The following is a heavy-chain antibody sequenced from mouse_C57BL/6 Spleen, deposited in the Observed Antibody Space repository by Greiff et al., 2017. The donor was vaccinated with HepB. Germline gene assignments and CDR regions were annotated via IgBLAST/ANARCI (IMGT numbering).Heavy chain of an antibody. D-gene: IGHD2-13*01. V-gene: IGHV1-69*01. CDR2: IDPSDSYT. CDR3: AREVNGAYFDY. J-gene: IGHJ2*01. CDR1: GYTFTSYW. Sequence: VQLQQPGAELVMPGASVKLSCKASGYTFTSYWMHWVKQRPGQGLEWIGEIDPSDSYTNYNQKFKGKSTLTVDKSSSTAYMQRSSLTSEDSAVYYCAREVNGAYFDYWGQGTTLTVSS.